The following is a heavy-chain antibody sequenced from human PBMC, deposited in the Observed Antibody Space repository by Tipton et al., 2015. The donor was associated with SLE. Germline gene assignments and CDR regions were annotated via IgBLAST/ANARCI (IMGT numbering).Heavy chain of an antibody. V-gene: IGHV4-61*08. Sequence: TLSLTCTVSGGSISSGGYYWSWIRQPPGKGLEWIGYIDYRDITNYNPSLKSRVTMSIDTSKNQFSLKLSSVTAADTAVYYCASRDGDYGDYYYYAMDVWGQGTTVTVSS. J-gene: IGHJ6*02. CDR3: ASRDGDYGDYYYYAMDV. D-gene: IGHD4-17*01. CDR1: GGSISSGGYY. CDR2: IDYRDIT.